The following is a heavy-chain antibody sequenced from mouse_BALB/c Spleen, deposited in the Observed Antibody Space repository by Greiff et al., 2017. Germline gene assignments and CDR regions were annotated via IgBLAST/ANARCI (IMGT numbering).Heavy chain of an antibody. CDR2: ISDGGSYT. D-gene: IGHD2-4*01. J-gene: IGHJ4*01. V-gene: IGHV5-4*02. CDR3: ARGAMITRGHYYAMDY. CDR1: GFTFSDYY. Sequence: EVQRVESGGGLVKPGGSLKLSCAASGFTFSDYYMYWVRQTPEKRLEWVATISDGGSYTYYPDSVKGRFTISRDNAKNNLYLQMSSLKSEDTAMYYCARGAMITRGHYYAMDYWGQGTSVTVSS.